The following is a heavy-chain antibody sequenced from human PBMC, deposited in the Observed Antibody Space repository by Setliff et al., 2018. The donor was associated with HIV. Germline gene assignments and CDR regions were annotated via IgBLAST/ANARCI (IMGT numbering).Heavy chain of an antibody. Sequence: PSETLSLTCAVSGYSISSGFYWGWIRQPPGKGLEWIGSIYHSGGTYYNPSLRSRVTISVDTSKNQFSLKLSSVTAADTAVYYCARGRKKTLAVSGTRYFDFWGQGTLVTVSS. D-gene: IGHD6-19*01. CDR2: IYHSGGT. CDR3: ARGRKKTLAVSGTRYFDF. CDR1: GYSISSGFY. V-gene: IGHV4-38-2*01. J-gene: IGHJ4*02.